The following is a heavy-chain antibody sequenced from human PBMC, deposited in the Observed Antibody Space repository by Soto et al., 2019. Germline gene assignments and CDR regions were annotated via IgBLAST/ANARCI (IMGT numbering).Heavy chain of an antibody. D-gene: IGHD2-15*01. J-gene: IGHJ6*03. CDR1: GGTFSSYT. V-gene: IGHV1-69*08. CDR2: IIPNLGKA. CDR3: ARDPGSIVVGDMDV. Sequence: GASVKVSCKASGGTFSSYTISWVRQAPGQGLEWMGRIIPNLGKANYAQKFQGRVTMTTDKSTSTAYMELRSLRSEDTAVYYCARDPGSIVVGDMDVWGKGTTVTVSS.